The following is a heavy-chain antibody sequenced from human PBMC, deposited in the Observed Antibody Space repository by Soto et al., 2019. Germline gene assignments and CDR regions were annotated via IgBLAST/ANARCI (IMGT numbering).Heavy chain of an antibody. CDR2: ISSDSSHT. Sequence: QVQLVESGGDLVKPGGSLRLSCAASGFTFIDDYMSWIRQAPGKGLEWVSYISSDSSHTNYADSVKGRFTISRDNSKKSLYLQMNDLRGDDTGVYYCARERHSYGQADYWGQGTLVTVTS. CDR3: ARERHSYGQADY. J-gene: IGHJ4*02. CDR1: GFTFIDDY. V-gene: IGHV3-11*06. D-gene: IGHD5-18*01.